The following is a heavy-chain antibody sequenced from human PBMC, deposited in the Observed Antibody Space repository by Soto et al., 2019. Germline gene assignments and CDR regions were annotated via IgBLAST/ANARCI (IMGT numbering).Heavy chain of an antibody. J-gene: IGHJ3*02. V-gene: IGHV2-70*01. CDR1: GFSLSTSGMC. Sequence: GSGPTLVNPTQTLTLTCTFSGFSLSTSGMCVSWIRQPPGKALEWLALIDWDDDKYYSTSLKTRLTISKDTSKNQVVLTMTNMDPVDTATYYCARIPPYSSPGRGAFDTWGQGTMVTVSS. CDR2: IDWDDDK. CDR3: ARIPPYSSPGRGAFDT. D-gene: IGHD6-13*01.